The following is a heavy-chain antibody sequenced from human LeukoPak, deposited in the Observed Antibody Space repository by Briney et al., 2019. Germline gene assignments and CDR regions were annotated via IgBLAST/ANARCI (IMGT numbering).Heavy chain of an antibody. CDR3: ARDATGHDAFDI. V-gene: IGHV1-69*13. J-gene: IGHJ3*02. CDR2: IIPIFGTA. CDR1: GGTFSSYA. Sequence: SVKVSCKASGGTFSSYAISWVRQAPGQGLEWMGGIIPIFGTANCAQKFQGRVTITADESTSTAYMELSSLRSEDTAVYYCARDATGHDAFDIWGQGTMVTVSS.